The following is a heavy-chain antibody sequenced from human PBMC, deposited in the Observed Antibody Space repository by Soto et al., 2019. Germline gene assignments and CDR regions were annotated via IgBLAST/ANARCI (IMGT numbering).Heavy chain of an antibody. CDR1: GFTFDDYA. J-gene: IGHJ6*03. CDR3: AKDKSTGEYSYYRYMDV. CDR2: ISWNSGQL. V-gene: IGHV3-9*01. D-gene: IGHD4-17*01. Sequence: EVQLVESGGGLVQPDRSLRLSCVASGFTFDDYAMHWVRQAPGKGLEWVSAISWNSGQLDYADSVRGRFTISRDNAKTSLYLLMNSLRPEDTALYYCAKDKSTGEYSYYRYMDVWGKGTTVTVSS.